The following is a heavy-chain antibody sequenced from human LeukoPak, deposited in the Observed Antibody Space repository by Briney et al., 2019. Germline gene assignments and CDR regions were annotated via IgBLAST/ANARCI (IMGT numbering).Heavy chain of an antibody. CDR2: MNPNSGNT. J-gene: IGHJ4*02. V-gene: IGHV1-8*01. D-gene: IGHD5-12*01. CDR3: ARGKDSGYDHDY. Sequence: ASVKVSCKASGYTFTSYDINWVRQSTGQGLEWMGWMNPNSGNTGYAQKFQGRVTMTRNTSISTAYMELSSLRSGDTAVYYCARGKDSGYDHDYWGQGTLVTVSS. CDR1: GYTFTSYD.